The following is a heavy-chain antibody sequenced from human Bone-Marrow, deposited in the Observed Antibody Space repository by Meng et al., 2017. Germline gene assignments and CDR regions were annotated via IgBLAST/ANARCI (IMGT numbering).Heavy chain of an antibody. CDR1: GFTFSSYS. CDR2: ISSSSSYI. D-gene: IGHD3-16*02. Sequence: GESLKISCAASGFTFSSYSMNWVRQAPGKGLEWVSSISSSSSYIYYADSVKGRFTISRDNAKNSLYLQMNSLRAEDTAVYYCARAPEYYDYVWGSYRGYYYGMDVWGQGTTVTVSS. J-gene: IGHJ6*02. CDR3: ARAPEYYDYVWGSYRGYYYGMDV. V-gene: IGHV3-21*01.